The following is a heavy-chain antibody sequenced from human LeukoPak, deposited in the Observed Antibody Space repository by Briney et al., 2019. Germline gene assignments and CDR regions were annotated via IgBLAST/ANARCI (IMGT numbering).Heavy chain of an antibody. D-gene: IGHD1-1*01. CDR2: IKTDSSET. V-gene: IGHV3-7*01. CDR3: ARITTGASFDF. CDR1: GFIFSSHW. Sequence: GGSLRFSCAASGFIFSSHWMGWVRQAPGKGLEWVTNIKTDSSETYYVDSVKGRFTVSRDNARNSLYLQMNSLGAEDTAVYYCARITTGASFDFWGQGTLVTVSS. J-gene: IGHJ4*02.